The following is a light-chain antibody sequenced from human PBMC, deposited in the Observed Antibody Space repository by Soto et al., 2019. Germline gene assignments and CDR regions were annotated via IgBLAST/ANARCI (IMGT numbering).Light chain of an antibody. J-gene: IGKJ1*01. V-gene: IGKV3-15*01. CDR1: QSVSSN. CDR3: QQYNNWPWWT. Sequence: EIVMTQSPATLSVSPEERATLSCRASQSVSSNLAWYQQKPGQAPRLLIYGASTRATGIPARFSGSGSGTEFTLTISSLQSEDFAVYYCQQYNNWPWWTFGQGTKVEIK. CDR2: GAS.